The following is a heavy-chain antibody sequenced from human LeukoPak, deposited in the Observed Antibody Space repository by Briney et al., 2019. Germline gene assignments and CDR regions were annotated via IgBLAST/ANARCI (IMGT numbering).Heavy chain of an antibody. CDR3: TRSSGYDTYFDY. Sequence: PGGSLRLSCAASGFTFSSYAMHWVRQAPGKGLEWVAVISYDGSNKYYADSVKGRFTISRDNSKNTLYLQMNSLRAEDTAVYYCTRSSGYDTYFDYWGQGTLVTVSS. D-gene: IGHD3-22*01. J-gene: IGHJ4*02. V-gene: IGHV3-30-3*01. CDR2: ISYDGSNK. CDR1: GFTFSSYA.